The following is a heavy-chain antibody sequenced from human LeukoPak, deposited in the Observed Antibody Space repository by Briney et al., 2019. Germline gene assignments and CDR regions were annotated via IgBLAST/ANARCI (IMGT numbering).Heavy chain of an antibody. CDR2: ISNDGTNK. CDR3: AKATGSISWAFDS. CDR1: GFTFSNYG. V-gene: IGHV3-30*18. D-gene: IGHD6-13*01. J-gene: IGHJ4*02. Sequence: PGGSLRLSCAASGFTFSNYGMHWVRQAPGKGLEWLAVISNDGTNKNYVDSVKGRFTISRDSSKNTLYLQMNSLRSDDTAVYYCAKATGSISWAFDSWGQGTLVTVSS.